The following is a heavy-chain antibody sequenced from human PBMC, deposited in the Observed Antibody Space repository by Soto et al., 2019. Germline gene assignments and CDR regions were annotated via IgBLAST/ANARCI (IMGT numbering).Heavy chain of an antibody. Sequence: ASETLSLTCTVSGDSINSNDDYWGWIRQPPGKGLEWIGTTRYAGSTYSNPSLRSRVAISADTSGTQFSLRLNSVTAADTAVYYCARQIGFGRWYFDLWGRGTLVTVSS. CDR1: GDSINSNDDY. D-gene: IGHD3-10*01. J-gene: IGHJ2*01. CDR3: ARQIGFGRWYFDL. V-gene: IGHV4-39*01. CDR2: TRYAGST.